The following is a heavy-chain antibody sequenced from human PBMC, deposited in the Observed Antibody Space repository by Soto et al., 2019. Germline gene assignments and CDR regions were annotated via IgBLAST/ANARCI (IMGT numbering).Heavy chain of an antibody. CDR1: GASVSSNSAA. CDR3: ARENDYYDSSGYYWTYYFDY. CDR2: TFYRSKWYN. Sequence: SQTLSLTSAISGASVSSNSAACNWNRQSPSRGLEWLGRTFYRSKWYNDYAVSVKSRITINPDTSKNQFSLQLNSVTPEDTAVYYCARENDYYDSSGYYWTYYFDYWGQGTLVTVSS. V-gene: IGHV6-1*01. J-gene: IGHJ4*02. D-gene: IGHD3-22*01.